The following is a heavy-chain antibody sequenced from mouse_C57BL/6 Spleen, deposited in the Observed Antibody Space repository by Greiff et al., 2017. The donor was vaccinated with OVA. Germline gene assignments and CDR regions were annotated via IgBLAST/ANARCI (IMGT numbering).Heavy chain of an antibody. D-gene: IGHD3-2*02. CDR3: ARATAQASWFAY. CDR2: IDPDDGET. J-gene: IGHJ3*01. Sequence: EVKLMESGAELVKPGASVKLSCTASGFNIKDYYMHWVKQRTEQGLEWIGRIDPDDGETKYAPKFQGKATITADTSSNTAYLQLSSLTSEDTAVYYCARATAQASWFAYWGQRTLVTVSA. V-gene: IGHV14-2*01. CDR1: GFNIKDYY.